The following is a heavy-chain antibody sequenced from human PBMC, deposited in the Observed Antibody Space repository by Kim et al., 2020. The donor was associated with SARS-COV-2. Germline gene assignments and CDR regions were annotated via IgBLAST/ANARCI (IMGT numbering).Heavy chain of an antibody. CDR2: ISSSSSYI. Sequence: GGSLRLSCAASGFTFSSYSMNWVRQAPGKGLEWVSSISSSSSYIYYADSVKGRFTISRDNAKNSLYLQMNSLRAEDTAVYYCARFKMATIPDDYWGQGTLVTVSS. CDR1: GFTFSSYS. D-gene: IGHD5-12*01. CDR3: ARFKMATIPDDY. J-gene: IGHJ4*02. V-gene: IGHV3-21*01.